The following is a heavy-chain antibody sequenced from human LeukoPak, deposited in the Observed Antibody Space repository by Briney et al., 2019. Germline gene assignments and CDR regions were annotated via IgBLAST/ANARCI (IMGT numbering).Heavy chain of an antibody. CDR2: IYHSGST. Sequence: PSETLSLTCTVSGYSISSGYYWGWIRQPPGKGLEWIGSIYHSGSTYYNPSLKSRVTISVDTSKNQFSLKLSSVTAADTAVYYCASLGYCSGGSCYSGAFDIWGQGTMVTVSS. CDR1: GYSISSGYY. CDR3: ASLGYCSGGSCYSGAFDI. V-gene: IGHV4-38-2*02. J-gene: IGHJ3*02. D-gene: IGHD2-15*01.